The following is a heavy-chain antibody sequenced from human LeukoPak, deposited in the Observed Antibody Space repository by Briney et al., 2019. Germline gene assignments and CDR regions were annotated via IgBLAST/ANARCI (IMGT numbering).Heavy chain of an antibody. CDR1: GFTFTSSA. V-gene: IGHV1-58*01. CDR3: AAVPYYDSSGARFDY. Sequence: SVKVSCKASGFTFTSSAVQGVRQARGQRLEWIGWIVVGSGNTNYAQKFQERVTITRDMSTSTAYMELSSLRSEDTAVYYSAAVPYYDSSGARFDYWGQGTLVTVSS. J-gene: IGHJ4*02. D-gene: IGHD3-22*01. CDR2: IVVGSGNT.